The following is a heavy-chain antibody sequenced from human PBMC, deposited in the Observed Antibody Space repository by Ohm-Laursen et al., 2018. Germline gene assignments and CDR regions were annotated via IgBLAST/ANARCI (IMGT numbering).Heavy chain of an antibody. V-gene: IGHV1-8*01. CDR2: MNPNSHNT. Sequence: GASVKVSCKVSGYTFSSYDIIWVRQASGQGPGWLGWMNPNSHNTGYARKFRGRVSMTSDSSIITAYMELYSLTSEDTATYYCARAVRYQLLSDPWGQGTLVTVSS. CDR3: ARAVRYQLLSDP. CDR1: GYTFSSYD. J-gene: IGHJ5*02. D-gene: IGHD4-23*01.